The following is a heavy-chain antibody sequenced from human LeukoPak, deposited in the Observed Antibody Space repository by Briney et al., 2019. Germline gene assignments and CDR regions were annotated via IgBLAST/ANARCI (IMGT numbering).Heavy chain of an antibody. V-gene: IGHV4-59*08. CDR2: IYYSGST. D-gene: IGHD6-13*01. J-gene: IGHJ3*02. Sequence: PSETLSLTCTVSGGSISSYYWSWIRQPPGKGLEWIGYIYYSGSTNYNPSLKSRVTISVDTSKNQFSLKLSSVTAADTAVYYCARHGPASNIAPRAAGTTSAFDIWGQGTMVTVSS. CDR3: ARHGPASNIAPRAAGTTSAFDI. CDR1: GGSISSYY.